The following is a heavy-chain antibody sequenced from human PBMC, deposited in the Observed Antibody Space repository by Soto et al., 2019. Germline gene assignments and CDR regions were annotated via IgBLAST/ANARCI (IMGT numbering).Heavy chain of an antibody. CDR3: ARETRALITSFFAY. D-gene: IGHD1-20*01. J-gene: IGHJ4*02. V-gene: IGHV1-2*02. Sequence: ASVKVSCNAPGYSFTGYYIHWVRQAPGQGLEWMGWINPDSGATNYAQNFQGRVTLTSDTSISTASMDLTSLTSADTATYYCARETRALITSFFAYWGQGIPVTVSS. CDR2: INPDSGAT. CDR1: GYSFTGYY.